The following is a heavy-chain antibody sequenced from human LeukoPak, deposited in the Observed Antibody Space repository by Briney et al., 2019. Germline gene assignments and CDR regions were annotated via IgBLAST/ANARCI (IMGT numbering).Heavy chain of an antibody. J-gene: IGHJ5*02. Sequence: ASVKVSCKASGHTFTSYYMHWVRQAPGQGLEWMGIINPSGGSTSYAQKFQGRVTMTRDTSTSTVYMELSSLRSEDTAVYYCVRAGYCSGGSCYSGNWFDPWGQGTLVTVSS. V-gene: IGHV1-46*01. CDR3: VRAGYCSGGSCYSGNWFDP. CDR2: INPSGGST. D-gene: IGHD2-15*01. CDR1: GHTFTSYY.